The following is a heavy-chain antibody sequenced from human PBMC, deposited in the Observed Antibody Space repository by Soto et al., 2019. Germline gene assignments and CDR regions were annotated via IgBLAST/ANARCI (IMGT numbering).Heavy chain of an antibody. CDR2: ISAYHGNT. Sequence: ATVKVSCQASGYPFTSYGLSWARQAPGQGLEWLGWISAYHGNTNYAEKLQGRVTMTTDTSTSTAYMELRSLRSDDTAVYYCARGGQNGYYDSRAMVDYWGQGTLVTVSS. CDR3: ARGGQNGYYDSRAMVDY. CDR1: GYPFTSYG. V-gene: IGHV1-18*01. D-gene: IGHD3-22*01. J-gene: IGHJ4*02.